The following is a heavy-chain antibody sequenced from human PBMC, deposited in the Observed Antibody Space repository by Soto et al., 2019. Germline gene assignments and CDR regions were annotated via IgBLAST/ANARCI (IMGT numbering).Heavy chain of an antibody. Sequence: NPSETLSLTCTVSGDSISSYYWSWIRQPPGKGLEWIGYIYYSGSTNYNPSLKSRVTISVDTSKNQFSLKLSSVTAADTAVYYCARSDIVATIFGYWGQGTLVTVSS. CDR2: IYYSGST. V-gene: IGHV4-59*08. D-gene: IGHD5-12*01. CDR3: ARSDIVATIFGY. CDR1: GDSISSYY. J-gene: IGHJ4*02.